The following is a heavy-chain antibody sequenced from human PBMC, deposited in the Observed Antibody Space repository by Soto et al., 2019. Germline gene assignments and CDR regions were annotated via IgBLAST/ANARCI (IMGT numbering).Heavy chain of an antibody. J-gene: IGHJ4*01. CDR1: GYTLTEFA. CDR3: AALYASGVEF. Sequence: QVQVVQSGAEVKKPGASVKVSCKISGYTLTEFALSWVRQAPGNGLEWLGGFDPEDGEAISAQNVQGRITMTADASTGTVSMELNSLRSDDTAVYYCAALYASGVEFWGQGTMVTVSS. D-gene: IGHD2-2*01. CDR2: FDPEDGEA. V-gene: IGHV1-24*01.